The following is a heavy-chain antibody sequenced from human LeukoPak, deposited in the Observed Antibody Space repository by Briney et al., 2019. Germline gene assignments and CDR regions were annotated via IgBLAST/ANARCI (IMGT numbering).Heavy chain of an antibody. CDR3: AKPYIVGATRGYFDY. D-gene: IGHD1-26*01. CDR1: GLTFSRYG. Sequence: GSLRLSCAASGLTFSRYGMHWVRQAPGKGLEGVAVISYDGSNKYYADSVKDRFTISRDNSKNTLYLQMNSLRAEDTAVYYCAKPYIVGATRGYFDYWGQGTLVTVSS. V-gene: IGHV3-30*18. CDR2: ISYDGSNK. J-gene: IGHJ4*02.